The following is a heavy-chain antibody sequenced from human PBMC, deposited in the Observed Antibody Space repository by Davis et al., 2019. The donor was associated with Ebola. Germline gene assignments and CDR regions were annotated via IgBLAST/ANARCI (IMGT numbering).Heavy chain of an antibody. J-gene: IGHJ6*02. CDR1: GFTFSGSA. CDR3: ARDPTTIWDYYYGMDV. CDR2: IRSKANSYAT. Sequence: GESLRIPCAASGFTFSGSAMHWVRQASGKGLEWVGRIRSKANSYATAYAASVKGRFTISRDDSKNTAYLQMNSLKTEDTAVYYCARDPTTIWDYYYGMDVWGQGTTVTVSS. D-gene: IGHD3-3*01. V-gene: IGHV3-73*01.